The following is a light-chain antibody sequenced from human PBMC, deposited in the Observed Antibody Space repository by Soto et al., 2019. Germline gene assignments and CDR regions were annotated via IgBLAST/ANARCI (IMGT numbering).Light chain of an antibody. CDR3: QQYNSWPLT. CDR1: QSVSSSY. J-gene: IGKJ4*01. CDR2: DIS. Sequence: PWERVTLSCRASQSVSSSYLTWYQQKPGQPPRLLIYDISTRATGIPTRFSGSGSGTEFTLTISSLQSEDFAVYYCQQYNSWPLTFGGGTKVDI. V-gene: IGKV3D-15*01.